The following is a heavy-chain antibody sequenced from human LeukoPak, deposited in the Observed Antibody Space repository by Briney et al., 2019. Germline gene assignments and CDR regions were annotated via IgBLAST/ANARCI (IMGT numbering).Heavy chain of an antibody. D-gene: IGHD2-15*01. CDR1: GGSISSYY. CDR2: IYYSGST. Sequence: SETLSLTCTVSGGSISSYYWSWIRQPPGKGLEWIGYIYYSGSTYYNPSLKSRVTISGDTSKNQFSLKLSSVTAADTAVYYCASLLGGGSWYALFDYWGQGTLVTVSS. V-gene: IGHV4-59*06. CDR3: ASLLGGGSWYALFDY. J-gene: IGHJ4*02.